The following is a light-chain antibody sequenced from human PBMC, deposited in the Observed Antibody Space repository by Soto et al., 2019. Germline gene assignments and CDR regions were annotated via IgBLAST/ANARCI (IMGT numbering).Light chain of an antibody. CDR2: EVS. CDR3: SLYTSFFSF. V-gene: IGLV2-14*01. CDR1: SSDVGDYNY. J-gene: IGLJ2*01. Sequence: QSALTQPASVSGSPGQSITISCTGTSSDVGDYNYVSWYQQHPGKAPKLMIYEVSDRPSGVSSRFSGSKSGNTASLTVSGLQSDDEADYFCSLYTSFFSFFGGGTKLTVL.